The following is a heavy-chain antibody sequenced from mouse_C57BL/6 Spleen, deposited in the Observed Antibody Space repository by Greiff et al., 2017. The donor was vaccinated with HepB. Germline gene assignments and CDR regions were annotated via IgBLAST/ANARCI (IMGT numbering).Heavy chain of an antibody. D-gene: IGHD1-1*01. CDR3: ARSDYYGPPYYAMDY. J-gene: IGHJ4*01. CDR1: GYSFTDYN. V-gene: IGHV1-39*01. CDR2: INPNYGTT. Sequence: VQLQQSGPELVKPGASVKISCKASGYSFTDYNMNWVKQSNGKSLEWIGVINPNYGTTSYNQKFKGKATLTVDQSSSTAYMQLNSLPSEDSAVYYCARSDYYGPPYYAMDYWGQGTSVTVSS.